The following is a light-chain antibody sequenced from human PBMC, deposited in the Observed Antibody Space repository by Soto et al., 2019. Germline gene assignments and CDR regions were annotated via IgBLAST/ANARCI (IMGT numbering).Light chain of an antibody. J-gene: IGKJ1*01. CDR3: QQYYSTPWT. V-gene: IGKV4-1*01. Sequence: DIVMTQSPDSLAVSLGERATINCKSSQSVLYTSYNKSYLGWFRQKPGQPPKLLIYWASTRESGVPDRFSGSGSGTDFTLTISSLQAEDVAVYYCQQYYSTPWTFGQGTTVEIK. CDR1: QSVLYTSYNKSY. CDR2: WAS.